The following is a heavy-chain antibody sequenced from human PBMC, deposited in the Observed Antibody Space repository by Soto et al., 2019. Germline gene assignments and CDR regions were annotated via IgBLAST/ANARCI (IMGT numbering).Heavy chain of an antibody. J-gene: IGHJ6*02. CDR2: FDPEDGET. Sequence: ASVKVSCKVSGYTLTELSMHWVRQAPGKGLEGMGGFDPEDGETIYAQKFQGRVTMTEDTSTDTAYMELSSLRSEDTAVYYCATSRTIHWTSWNYYSYYGMDVWGQGTTVTVS. CDR3: ATSRTIHWTSWNYYSYYGMDV. V-gene: IGHV1-24*01. D-gene: IGHD1-1*01. CDR1: GYTLTELS.